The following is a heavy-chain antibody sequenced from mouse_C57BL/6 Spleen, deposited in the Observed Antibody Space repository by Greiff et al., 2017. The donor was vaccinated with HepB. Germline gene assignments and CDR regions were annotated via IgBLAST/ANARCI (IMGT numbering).Heavy chain of an antibody. Sequence: VKLVESGPGLVAPSQSLSITCTVSGFSLTSYAISWVRQPPGKGLEWLGGIWTGGGTNYNSALKSRLSISKDNSKGQVFLKMNSLQTDDTARYYCARWFHGDYAMDYWGQGTSVTVSS. V-gene: IGHV2-9-1*01. CDR3: ARWFHGDYAMDY. CDR1: GFSLTSYA. J-gene: IGHJ4*01. D-gene: IGHD2-2*01. CDR2: IWTGGGT.